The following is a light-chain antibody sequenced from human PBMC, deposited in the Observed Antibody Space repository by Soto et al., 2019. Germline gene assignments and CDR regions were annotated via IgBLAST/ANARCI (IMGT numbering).Light chain of an antibody. Sequence: DIQMTQSPSSVSAFVGESVTITCHASQRISAFLNWYHQKPGKAPKLLIYSASYLQSGVPSNFSGSGSGTDFTLTISSLQPEDFATYYCLQHNSYPQTFGQGTKVDIK. CDR2: SAS. CDR3: LQHNSYPQT. V-gene: IGKV1-17*01. CDR1: QRISAF. J-gene: IGKJ1*01.